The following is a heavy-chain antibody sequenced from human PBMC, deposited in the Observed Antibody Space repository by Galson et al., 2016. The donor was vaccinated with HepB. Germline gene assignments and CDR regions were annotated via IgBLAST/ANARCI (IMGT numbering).Heavy chain of an antibody. Sequence: SLRLSCAASGFTFNSYGMSWIRQSPGKGLEWVSGISSSGDDTYYPDSMKGRFTISRDNSKNTLYLQIHSLTAEDTAIYYCAQDPFIGYCVVGSCSLVDWGQGTLVTVSS. CDR2: ISSSGDDT. CDR3: AQDPFIGYCVVGSCSLVD. CDR1: GFTFNSYG. D-gene: IGHD2-15*01. V-gene: IGHV3-23*01. J-gene: IGHJ4*02.